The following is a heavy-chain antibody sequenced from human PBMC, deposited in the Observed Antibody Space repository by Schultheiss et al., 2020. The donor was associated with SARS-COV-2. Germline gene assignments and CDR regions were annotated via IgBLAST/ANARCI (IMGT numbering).Heavy chain of an antibody. Sequence: SVKVSCKASGGTFSSYTISWVRQAPGQGLEWMGRIIPILGIANYAQKFQGRVTITADKSTSTAYMELSSLRSEDTAVYYCARDPRRTGFDPWGQGTLVTVSS. V-gene: IGHV1-69*04. CDR1: GGTFSSYT. CDR2: IIPILGIA. CDR3: ARDPRRTGFDP. J-gene: IGHJ5*02.